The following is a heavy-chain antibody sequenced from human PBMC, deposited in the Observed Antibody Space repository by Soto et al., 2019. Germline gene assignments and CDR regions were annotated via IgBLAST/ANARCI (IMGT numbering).Heavy chain of an antibody. CDR3: ARSSGLVLTNDY. CDR1: GFTFIRYS. D-gene: IGHD3-16*01. Sequence: CGSLRLSCAASGFTFIRYSIKFGRHAPGKGLEWVSYISSSSSTIYYADSVKGRFTISRDNAKNSLYLQMNSLRDEDTAVYYCARSSGLVLTNDYWGQGTLVTVAS. V-gene: IGHV3-48*02. CDR2: ISSSSSTI. J-gene: IGHJ4*02.